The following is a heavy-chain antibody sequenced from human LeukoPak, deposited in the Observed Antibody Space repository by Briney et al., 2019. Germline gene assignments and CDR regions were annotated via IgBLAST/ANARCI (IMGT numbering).Heavy chain of an antibody. CDR3: ARHIWPGNSDAFDI. CDR2: MYYSGSA. D-gene: IGHD4-23*01. CDR1: GGSISSRTYY. V-gene: IGHV4-39*01. J-gene: IGHJ3*02. Sequence: SSETLSLTCTVSGGSISSRTYYWGWIRQPPGKGLEWIGSMYYSGSAYYNPSLNSRVTISVDTSKNQFSLKLSSVTAADTAVYYCARHIWPGNSDAFDIWGQGTMVTVSS.